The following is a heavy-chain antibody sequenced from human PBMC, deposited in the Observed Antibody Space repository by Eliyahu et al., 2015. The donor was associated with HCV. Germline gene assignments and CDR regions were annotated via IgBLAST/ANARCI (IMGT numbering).Heavy chain of an antibody. D-gene: IGHD3-3*01. CDR2: INHSGGA. CDR1: GGSFSGYY. J-gene: IGHJ6*02. V-gene: IGHV4-34*01. Sequence: QVQLQQWGAGLLKPSETLSLTCVVYGGSFSGYYWSWIRQPPGKGLEWIGEINHSGGANYNPSLKSRVTISVDTSKHQFSLKLSSVTAADTAVYYCASSLTIFGVVKYYYGLDVWGQGTTVTVSS. CDR3: ASSLTIFGVVKYYYGLDV.